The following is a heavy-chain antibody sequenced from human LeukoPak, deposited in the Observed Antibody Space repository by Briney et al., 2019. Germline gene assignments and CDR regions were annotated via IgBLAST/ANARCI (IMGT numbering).Heavy chain of an antibody. Sequence: GGSLRLSCAASGFTFSRYSMTWVRQAPGKGLEWISFISSSRSTTYYADSVKGRCTISRDNGKNSMYLQMHSLRAEDTAVYYCVRAEVGTTLKYYYYYMDVWGKGTAVTVSS. D-gene: IGHD1-26*01. CDR1: GFTFSRYS. CDR3: VRAEVGTTLKYYYYYMDV. CDR2: ISSSRSTT. V-gene: IGHV3-48*01. J-gene: IGHJ6*03.